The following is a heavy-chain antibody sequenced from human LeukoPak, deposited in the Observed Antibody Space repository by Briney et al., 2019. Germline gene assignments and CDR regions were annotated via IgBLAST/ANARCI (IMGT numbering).Heavy chain of an antibody. J-gene: IGHJ5*02. CDR3: AVIRRFPNWFDP. Sequence: PGGSLRLSCAASGFTVSSNYTSWVRQAPGKGLEWVSVIYSGGSTYYADSVKGRFTISRDNSKNTLYLQMNSLRAEDTAVYYCAVIRRFPNWFDPWGQGTLVTVSS. CDR2: IYSGGST. D-gene: IGHD2-21*01. V-gene: IGHV3-66*01. CDR1: GFTVSSNY.